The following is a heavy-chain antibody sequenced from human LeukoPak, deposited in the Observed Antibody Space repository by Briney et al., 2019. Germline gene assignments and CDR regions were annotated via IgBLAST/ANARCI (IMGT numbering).Heavy chain of an antibody. CDR1: GFTFSDYY. V-gene: IGHV3-11*04. Sequence: GGYLRLYCAASGFTFSDYYMSWIRQAPGKGLEWVSYISSSGSTIYYADSVKGRFTISRDNAKNSLYLQMNSLGAEDTAVYYCAGDGYSYGINWFDPWGQGTLVTVSS. D-gene: IGHD5-18*01. CDR2: ISSSGSTI. CDR3: AGDGYSYGINWFDP. J-gene: IGHJ5*02.